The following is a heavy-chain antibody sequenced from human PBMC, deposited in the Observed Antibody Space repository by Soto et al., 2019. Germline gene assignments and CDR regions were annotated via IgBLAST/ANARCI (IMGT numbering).Heavy chain of an antibody. Sequence: SETLSLTCTVSGGSISSSSYYWGWIRQPPGKGLEWIGSIYYSGSTYYNPSLKSRVTISVDTSKNQFSLKLSSVTAADTAVYYCARLYLPFPTRPDYWGQGTLVTVSS. CDR1: GGSISSSSYY. CDR2: IYYSGST. CDR3: ARLYLPFPTRPDY. J-gene: IGHJ4*02. D-gene: IGHD2-2*01. V-gene: IGHV4-39*01.